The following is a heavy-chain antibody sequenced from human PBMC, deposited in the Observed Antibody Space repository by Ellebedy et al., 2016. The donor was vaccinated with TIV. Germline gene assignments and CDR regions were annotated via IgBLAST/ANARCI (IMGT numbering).Heavy chain of an antibody. CDR1: GFSFRDHF. V-gene: IGHV3-71*01. Sequence: GESLKISCAASGFSFRDHFMDWVRQAPGKGLEWVGFIRGTAYGGTTEYAASVKGRFTTSRDNARNSLYLQMNALRAEDTAVYYCVRIGYITSWYREAYWGQGTLVTVSS. CDR3: VRIGYITSWYREAY. CDR2: IRGTAYGGTT. D-gene: IGHD6-13*01. J-gene: IGHJ4*02.